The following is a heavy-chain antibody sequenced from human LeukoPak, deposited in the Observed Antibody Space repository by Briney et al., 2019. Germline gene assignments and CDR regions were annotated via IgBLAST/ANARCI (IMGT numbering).Heavy chain of an antibody. CDR2: ISSSGSTI. V-gene: IGHV3-11*01. J-gene: IGHJ5*02. CDR3: ARDHSVAVAGCFDP. CDR1: GFTFSDYY. D-gene: IGHD6-19*01. Sequence: GGSLRLSCAASGFTFSDYYMSWIRQAPGKGLEWVSYISSSGSTIYYADSVKGRFTISRDNAKNSLYLQMNSLRAEDTAVYYCARDHSVAVAGCFDPWGQGTLVTVSS.